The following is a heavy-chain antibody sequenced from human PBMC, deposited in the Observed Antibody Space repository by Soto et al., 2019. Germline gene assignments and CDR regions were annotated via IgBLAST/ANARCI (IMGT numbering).Heavy chain of an antibody. J-gene: IGHJ5*02. V-gene: IGHV4-39*01. Sequence: SETLSLTCTVSGGSISSSSYYWGWIRQPPGKGLEWIGSIYYSGSTYYNPSLKSRVTISVDTSKNQFSLKLSSVTAADTAVYYCARHERNVVVVAATPDWFDPWGQGTLVTVSS. CDR1: GGSISSSSYY. D-gene: IGHD2-15*01. CDR3: ARHERNVVVVAATPDWFDP. CDR2: IYYSGST.